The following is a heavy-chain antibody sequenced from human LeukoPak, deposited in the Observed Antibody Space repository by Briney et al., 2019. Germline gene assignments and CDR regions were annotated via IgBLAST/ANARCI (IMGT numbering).Heavy chain of an antibody. J-gene: IGHJ4*02. CDR2: IYHSGNS. Sequence: SETLSLTCAVSGYSISSGYYWGWIRQPPGKGLEWIGSIYHSGNSYYNPSLKSRVTISIDTSKNQFSLKLSSVIAADTAVYYCARVAILRYFGRLQYCFDYWGQGTLVTVSS. CDR3: ARVAILRYFGRLQYCFDY. D-gene: IGHD3-9*01. V-gene: IGHV4-38-2*01. CDR1: GYSISSGYY.